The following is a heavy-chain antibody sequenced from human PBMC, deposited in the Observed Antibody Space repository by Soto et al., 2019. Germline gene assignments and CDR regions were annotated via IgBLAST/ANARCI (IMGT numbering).Heavy chain of an antibody. CDR2: IYYSGYT. CDR1: GDSIRSYY. CDR3: ARCFSGNYPSRPEEQYYFDS. V-gene: IGHV4-59*07. D-gene: IGHD1-26*01. Sequence: SDTLSLTXTVSGDSIRSYYWSWTRQPPGKGLEWIGYIYYSGYTSYNPSLKSRVTISVDTSKNQFSLKLNSVTAADTAVYYCARCFSGNYPSRPEEQYYFDSWGQGTLVTVSS. J-gene: IGHJ4*02.